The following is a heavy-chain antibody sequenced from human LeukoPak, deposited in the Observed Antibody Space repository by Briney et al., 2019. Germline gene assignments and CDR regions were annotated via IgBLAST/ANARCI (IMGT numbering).Heavy chain of an antibody. CDR3: ARESSVGAHKAFDY. J-gene: IGHJ4*02. Sequence: AGGSLRLSCAASGFTFSSYWMHWVRQAPGKVLVWVSRINSDGSSTSYADSVKGRFTISRDNAKNTLYLQMNSLRAEDTAVYYCARESSVGAHKAFDYWGQGTLVTVSS. CDR1: GFTFSSYW. V-gene: IGHV3-74*01. D-gene: IGHD1-26*01. CDR2: INSDGSST.